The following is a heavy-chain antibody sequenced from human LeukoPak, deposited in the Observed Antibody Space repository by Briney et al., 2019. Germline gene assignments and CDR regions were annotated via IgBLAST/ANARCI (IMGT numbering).Heavy chain of an antibody. D-gene: IGHD3-10*01. J-gene: IGHJ4*02. CDR3: ARATSGTSYEY. CDR1: GFTFRNYW. V-gene: IGHV3-74*01. Sequence: GGSLRLSCAASGFTFRNYWMHWVRQAPGKGLVWVSSIEGDGSRTNYADSVKGRFTISRDNAENTLYLQMNSLRGEGTAVYFCARATSGTSYEYWGQGTLVTVSS. CDR2: IEGDGSRT.